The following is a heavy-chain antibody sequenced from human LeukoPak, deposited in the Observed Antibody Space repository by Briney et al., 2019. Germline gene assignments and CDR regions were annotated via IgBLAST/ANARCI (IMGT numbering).Heavy chain of an antibody. V-gene: IGHV4-39*02. CDR3: AREGIKGQLTIDY. CDR2: IYYSGST. Sequence: SETLSLTCTVSGGSISSSNYYWGWIRQPPGKGLEWIGNIYYSGSTYYNPSLKSRLTMSVDTSKNQFALKLSSVTAADTAVYYCAREGIKGQLTIDYWGQGTLVTVSS. J-gene: IGHJ4*02. D-gene: IGHD6-6*01. CDR1: GGSISSSNYY.